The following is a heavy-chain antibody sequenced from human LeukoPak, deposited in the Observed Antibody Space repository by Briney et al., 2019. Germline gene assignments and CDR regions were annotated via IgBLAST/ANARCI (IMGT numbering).Heavy chain of an antibody. Sequence: ASVKVSCKASGYTFRNHGITWVRQAPGQRLEWMGWISCYNGDTHYAQNLQGRVTMTTDTSTSTAYMELRSLRSDDTAVYYCARDPTNTSGYYAYFDYWGQGTLVTVSS. CDR1: GYTFRNHG. CDR3: ARDPTNTSGYYAYFDY. D-gene: IGHD5-12*01. J-gene: IGHJ4*02. V-gene: IGHV1-18*01. CDR2: ISCYNGDT.